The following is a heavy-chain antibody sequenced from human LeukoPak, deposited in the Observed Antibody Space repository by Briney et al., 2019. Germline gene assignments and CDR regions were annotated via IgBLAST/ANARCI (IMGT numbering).Heavy chain of an antibody. V-gene: IGHV4-39*01. CDR3: ARHASLSGSYFPYYMDV. D-gene: IGHD1-26*01. Sequence: SETLSLTCTVSGGSISSSSYYWGWIRQPPGKGLEWIGSIYYSGSTYYNPSLNSRVTISVDTSKNQFSLKLSSVTAADTAVYYCARHASLSGSYFPYYMDVWGKGTTVTVSS. CDR2: IYYSGST. CDR1: GGSISSSSYY. J-gene: IGHJ6*03.